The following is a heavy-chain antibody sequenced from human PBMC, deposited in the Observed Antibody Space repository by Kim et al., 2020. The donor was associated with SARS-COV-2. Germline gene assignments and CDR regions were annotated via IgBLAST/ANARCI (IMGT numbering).Heavy chain of an antibody. V-gene: IGHV1-46*01. Sequence: ASVKVSCKASGYTFTSYYMHWVRQAPGQGLEWMGIINPSGGSTSYAQKFQGRVTMTRDTSTSTVYMELSSLRSEDTAVYYCARVSNEGQTITYYYGMDVWGQGTTVTVSS. CDR3: ARVSNEGQTITYYYGMDV. CDR2: INPSGGST. J-gene: IGHJ6*02. CDR1: GYTFTSYY. D-gene: IGHD4-4*01.